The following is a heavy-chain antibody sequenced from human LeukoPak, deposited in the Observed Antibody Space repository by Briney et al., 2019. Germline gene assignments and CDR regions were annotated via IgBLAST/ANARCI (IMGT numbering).Heavy chain of an antibody. Sequence: ASVKVSCKASGYTFTGYYMHWVRQAPGQGLERMGWINPNSGGTNYAQKFQGRVTMTRDTSISTAYMELSRLRSDDTAVYYCARVVAGTEFFDYWGQGTLVTVSS. V-gene: IGHV1-2*02. CDR3: ARVVAGTEFFDY. J-gene: IGHJ4*02. CDR2: INPNSGGT. CDR1: GYTFTGYY. D-gene: IGHD6-19*01.